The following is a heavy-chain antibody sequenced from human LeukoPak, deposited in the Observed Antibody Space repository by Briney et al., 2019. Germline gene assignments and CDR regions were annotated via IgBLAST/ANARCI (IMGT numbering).Heavy chain of an antibody. V-gene: IGHV3-21*01. CDR1: GFTFSSYS. CDR3: VRDADCYDTGCHYHGVY. D-gene: IGHD3-3*01. Sequence: PGGSLRLSCAASGFTFSSYSMNWVRQAPGKGLEWVSLISHDGTNIYYRDSVKGRFVISRDNANNSLHLQMNNLRAEDTAVYYCVRDADCYDTGCHYHGVYWGQGTLVSVSS. J-gene: IGHJ4*02. CDR2: ISHDGTNI.